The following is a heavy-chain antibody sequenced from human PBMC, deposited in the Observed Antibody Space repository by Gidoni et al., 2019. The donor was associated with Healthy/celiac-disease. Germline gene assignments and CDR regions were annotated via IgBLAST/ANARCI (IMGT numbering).Heavy chain of an antibody. J-gene: IGHJ4*02. Sequence: QVQLVESGGGVVQPGRSLRLSCAASGFTFRSYGMHWVRQAPGKGLEWVAVISYDGSNKYYADSVKGRFTISRDNSKNTLYLQMNSLRAEDTAVYYCARDHHGASDYRGQGTLVTVSS. CDR3: ARDHHGASDY. CDR2: ISYDGSNK. D-gene: IGHD3-10*01. V-gene: IGHV3-30*03. CDR1: GFTFRSYG.